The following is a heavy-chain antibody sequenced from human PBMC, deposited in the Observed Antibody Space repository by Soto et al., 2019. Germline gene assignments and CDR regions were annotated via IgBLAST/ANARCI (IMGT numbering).Heavy chain of an antibody. D-gene: IGHD2-15*01. Sequence: QVQLVQSGAEVKKPGSSVKVSCKASGGTFSSYTISWVRQAPGQGLEWMGRIIPILGIANYAQKFQGRVTITADKSTSTAYMELSSLRSEDTAVYYCARARKYCSGGSCYSGTFDYWGQGTLVTVSS. V-gene: IGHV1-69*02. CDR1: GGTFSSYT. CDR3: ARARKYCSGGSCYSGTFDY. J-gene: IGHJ4*02. CDR2: IIPILGIA.